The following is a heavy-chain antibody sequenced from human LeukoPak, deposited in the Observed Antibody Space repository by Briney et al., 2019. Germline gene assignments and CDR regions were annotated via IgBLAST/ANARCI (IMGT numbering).Heavy chain of an antibody. CDR1: GYTFTSYS. CDR3: ARRYLYYFDY. Sequence: ASVKVSCKASGYTFTSYSMHWVGQAPGQGLEWMGIINPSGGSTSYAQKFQGRVTMTSDMSTSTVCMELSSLRSEDTAVYYCARRYLYYFDYWGQGTLVTVSS. J-gene: IGHJ4*02. V-gene: IGHV1-46*01. D-gene: IGHD1-14*01. CDR2: INPSGGST.